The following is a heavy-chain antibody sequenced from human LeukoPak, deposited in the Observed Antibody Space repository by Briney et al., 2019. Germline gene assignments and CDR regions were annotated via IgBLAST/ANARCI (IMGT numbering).Heavy chain of an antibody. D-gene: IGHD3-3*01. CDR3: ARDGGGTIFGVVISYYYYGMDV. J-gene: IGHJ6*02. Sequence: SVKVSCKASGGTFSSYAISWVRQAPGQGLEWMGRIIPILGIANYAQKFQGRVTITADKSTSTAYMELSSLRSEDTAVYYCARDGGGTIFGVVISYYYYGMDVWGQGTTVTVSS. V-gene: IGHV1-69*04. CDR2: IIPILGIA. CDR1: GGTFSSYA.